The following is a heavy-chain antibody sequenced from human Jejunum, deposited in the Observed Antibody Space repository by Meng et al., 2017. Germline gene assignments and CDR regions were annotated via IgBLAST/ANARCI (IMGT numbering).Heavy chain of an antibody. V-gene: IGHV3-66*02. Sequence: GGSLRLSCGASGLTVNDNYMTWVRQAPGKGLEWASVIYAGGVTYYADSVEGRFTISRDKAKNTLYLQMNSLRPEDTAVYYCARDPYTNRWLFAFDVWGPGTVVTVSS. CDR1: GLTVNDNY. CDR2: IYAGGVT. J-gene: IGHJ3*01. CDR3: ARDPYTNRWLFAFDV. D-gene: IGHD2-2*02.